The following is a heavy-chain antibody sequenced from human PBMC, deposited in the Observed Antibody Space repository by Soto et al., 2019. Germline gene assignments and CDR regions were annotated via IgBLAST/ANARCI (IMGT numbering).Heavy chain of an antibody. J-gene: IGHJ6*02. V-gene: IGHV3-30*18. D-gene: IGHD3-10*01. CDR3: AKPGASITMVRGVIRTNEDDYYYYGVVV. CDR1: GFTFSSYG. CDR2: ISYDGSNK. Sequence: GSLRLSCAASGFTFSSYGMHWVRQAPGKGLEWVAVISYDGSNKYYADSVKGRFTISRDNSKNTLYLQMNSLRAEDTAVYYCAKPGASITMVRGVIRTNEDDYYYYGVVVWGQGTTVTVSS.